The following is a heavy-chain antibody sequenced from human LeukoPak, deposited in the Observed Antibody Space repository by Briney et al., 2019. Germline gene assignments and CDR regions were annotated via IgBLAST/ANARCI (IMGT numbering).Heavy chain of an antibody. CDR3: ARIAGYSYGYFDY. Sequence: PGGSLRLSCAASGFTVSSNYMSWVRQAPGKGLEWVSVIYSGGSTYYADSVKGRFTISRDHSKNTLYLQMNSLRAEDTAVYYCARIAGYSYGYFDYWGQGTLVTVSS. J-gene: IGHJ4*02. D-gene: IGHD5-18*01. CDR2: IYSGGST. V-gene: IGHV3-66*01. CDR1: GFTVSSNY.